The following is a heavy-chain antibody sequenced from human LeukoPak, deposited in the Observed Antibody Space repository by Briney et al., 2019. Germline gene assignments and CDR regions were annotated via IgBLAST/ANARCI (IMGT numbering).Heavy chain of an antibody. V-gene: IGHV4-34*01. J-gene: IGHJ4*02. CDR2: INHSGST. D-gene: IGHD3-22*01. Sequence: SETLSLTCAVYGGSFSGYYWSWIRQPPGKGLEWIGEINHSGSTNYNPSLKSRVTISVDTSKNQFSLKLSSVTAADTAVYYCARISGSPLPRLNQFDYWGQGTLVTVSS. CDR3: ARISGSPLPRLNQFDY. CDR1: GGSFSGYY.